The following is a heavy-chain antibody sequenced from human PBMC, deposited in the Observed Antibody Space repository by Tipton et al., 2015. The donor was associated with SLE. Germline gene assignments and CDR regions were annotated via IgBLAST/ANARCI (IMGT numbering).Heavy chain of an antibody. D-gene: IGHD2-21*02. CDR1: GGSISSYY. Sequence: TLSLTCTVSGGSISSYYWSWIRQPPGKGLEWIGYLYNSGSTNYNPSLKSRVTISVDTSKNQFSLKLSSVTAADTAVYYCARGMVTWRGAILGVDVWGQGTTVNVSS. V-gene: IGHV4-59*08. J-gene: IGHJ6*02. CDR2: LYNSGST. CDR3: ARGMVTWRGAILGVDV.